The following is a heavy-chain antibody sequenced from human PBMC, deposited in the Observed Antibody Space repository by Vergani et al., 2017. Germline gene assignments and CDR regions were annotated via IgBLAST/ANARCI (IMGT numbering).Heavy chain of an antibody. D-gene: IGHD4-17*01. Sequence: QVQLVQSGAEVKKPGSSVKVSCKASGGPFSSYAISWVRQAPGQGLEWMGRIIPILGIANYAQKFQGRVTITADKSTSTAYMELSSLRSEDTAVYYCARVQYGDYDLNYWGQGTLVTVSS. CDR2: IIPILGIA. CDR1: GGPFSSYA. CDR3: ARVQYGDYDLNY. J-gene: IGHJ4*02. V-gene: IGHV1-69*04.